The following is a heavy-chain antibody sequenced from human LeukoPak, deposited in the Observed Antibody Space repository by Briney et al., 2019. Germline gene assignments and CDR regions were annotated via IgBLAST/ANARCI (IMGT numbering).Heavy chain of an antibody. J-gene: IGHJ5*02. D-gene: IGHD1-26*01. V-gene: IGHV3-21*01. CDR3: ARGGGSYYSVYWFDP. Sequence: PGGSLRLSCAASGFTFSSYSMNWVRQAPGKGLEWVSSISSSSSYIYYADSVKGRFTISRDNAKNSLYLQMNSLRAEDTAVYYCARGGGSYYSVYWFDPWGQGTLVTVSS. CDR2: ISSSSSYI. CDR1: GFTFSSYS.